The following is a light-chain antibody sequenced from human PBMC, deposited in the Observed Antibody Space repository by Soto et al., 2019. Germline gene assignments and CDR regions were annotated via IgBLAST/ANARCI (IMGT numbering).Light chain of an antibody. V-gene: IGKV1-12*01. J-gene: IGKJ1*01. CDR3: QQANSFPRT. Sequence: DIQMNQSQSSVSSSVGARVTITCRERQGISSWFACFQQKPGKALKLLIYAASSLQSGVPSRFSGSGSGTDFTLTISSLQAEDFATYYCQQANSFPRTFGQGTKVEIK. CDR1: QGISSW. CDR2: AAS.